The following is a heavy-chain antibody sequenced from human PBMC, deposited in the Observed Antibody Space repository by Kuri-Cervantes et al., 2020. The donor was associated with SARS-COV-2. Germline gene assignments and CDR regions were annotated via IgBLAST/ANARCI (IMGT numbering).Heavy chain of an antibody. V-gene: IGHV4-39*01. CDR2: VYYSGTT. CDR1: GFTFSSYE. J-gene: IGHJ4*02. CDR3: ARHAPSILRFLQWTQPANNFDY. D-gene: IGHD3-3*01. Sequence: GSLRLSCAASGFTFSSYEMNWVRQAPGKGLEWIGSVYYSGTTYYNPSLKSRVTISLDTSKNQLSLNLNSVTAADTAVFYCARHAPSILRFLQWTQPANNFDYWGQGTLVTVSS.